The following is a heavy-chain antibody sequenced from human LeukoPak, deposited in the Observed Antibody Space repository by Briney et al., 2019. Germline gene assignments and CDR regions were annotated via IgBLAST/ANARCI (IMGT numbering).Heavy chain of an antibody. Sequence: GGSLRLSCAASGFTFSSYAMIWVRQAPGKGLEWVSAISGSGGSTYYADSVKGRFAVSRDNSKDTLYLQMESLRVEDTAVYYCQARHGYWGHGTLVTVSS. D-gene: IGHD6-6*01. CDR2: ISGSGGST. CDR3: QARHGY. V-gene: IGHV3-23*01. CDR1: GFTFSSYA. J-gene: IGHJ4*01.